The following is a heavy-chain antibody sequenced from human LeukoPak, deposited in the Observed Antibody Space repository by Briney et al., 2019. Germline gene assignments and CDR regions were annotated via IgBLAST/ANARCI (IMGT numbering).Heavy chain of an antibody. V-gene: IGHV3-21*01. Sequence: PGGSLRLSCAASGFTFSSYGMNWVRQAPGKGLEWVSSISSSSSYIYYADSVKGRFTISRDNAKNSLYLQMNSLRAEDTAVYYCARAAVTTMNAFDIWGQGTMVTVSS. J-gene: IGHJ3*02. CDR2: ISSSSSYI. CDR1: GFTFSSYG. CDR3: ARAAVTTMNAFDI. D-gene: IGHD4-17*01.